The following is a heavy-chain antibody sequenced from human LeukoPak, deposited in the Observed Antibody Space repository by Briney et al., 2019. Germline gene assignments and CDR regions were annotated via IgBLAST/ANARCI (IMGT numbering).Heavy chain of an antibody. J-gene: IGHJ6*03. CDR2: VNPKRGGT. CDR1: GYTFTGYY. Sequence: ASVKVSCKASGYTFTGYYMNWVRQAPGQGLGCMGRVNPKRGGTNYAQKCQGSVTMTRDTSISTAYMELSRQRSDDTAVYYCARGITMVRGRFDDYYYYYMDDWGKGTTVTVSS. V-gene: IGHV1-2*06. D-gene: IGHD3-10*01. CDR3: ARGITMVRGRFDDYYYYYMDD.